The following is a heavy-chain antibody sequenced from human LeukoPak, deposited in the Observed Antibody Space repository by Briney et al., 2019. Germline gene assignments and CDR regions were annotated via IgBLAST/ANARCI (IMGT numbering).Heavy chain of an antibody. J-gene: IGHJ4*02. V-gene: IGHV3-23*01. CDR2: ISGSGGST. CDR1: GFTFSSYG. CDR3: AKEGREVVATTMYYFDY. D-gene: IGHD5-12*01. Sequence: GGSLRLSCAASGFTFSSYGMSWVRQAPGKGLEWVSAISGSGGSTYYADSVKGRFTISRDNSKNTLYLQMNSLRAEDTAVYYCAKEGREVVATTMYYFDYWGQGTLVTVSS.